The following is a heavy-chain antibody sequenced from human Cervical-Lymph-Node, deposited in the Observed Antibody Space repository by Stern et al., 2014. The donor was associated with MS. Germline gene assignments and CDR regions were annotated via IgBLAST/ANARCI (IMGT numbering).Heavy chain of an antibody. CDR1: GGSFSGYY. Sequence: QVQLQQWGAGLLKPSETLSLTCAVYGGSFSGYYWSWIRQPPGKGLEWIWEIDHSGSTNYNPSLKSRVTISVDTSKNQFSLKLSSVTAADTAVYYCARATLAVAAFFFDYWGQGTLVTVSS. CDR3: ARATLAVAAFFFDY. J-gene: IGHJ4*02. D-gene: IGHD6-19*01. V-gene: IGHV4-34*01. CDR2: IDHSGST.